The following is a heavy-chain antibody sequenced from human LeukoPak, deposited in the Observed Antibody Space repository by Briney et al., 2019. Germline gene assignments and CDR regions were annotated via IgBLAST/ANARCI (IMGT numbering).Heavy chain of an antibody. V-gene: IGHV4-34*01. CDR3: ARVPAAPRLYMDV. Sequence: SETLTLTCAVYGGSFSGYYWSWIRQPPGKGLEWIGEINHSGSTNYNPSRKSRVTISVDTSKNQFSLKLSSVTAADTAVYYCARVPAAPRLYMDVWGQGTTVIVSS. J-gene: IGHJ6*02. CDR2: INHSGST. CDR1: GGSFSGYY. D-gene: IGHD2-2*01.